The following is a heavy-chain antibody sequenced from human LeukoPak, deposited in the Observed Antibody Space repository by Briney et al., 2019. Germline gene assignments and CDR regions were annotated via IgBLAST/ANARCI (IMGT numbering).Heavy chain of an antibody. V-gene: IGHV3-30*04. CDR2: ISYDGSNK. CDR1: GFTFSSYA. J-gene: IGHJ4*02. D-gene: IGHD6-13*01. Sequence: GGSLRLSCAASGFTFSSYAMHWVRQAPGKGLEWVAVISYDGSNKYYADSVKGRFTISRDNSKNTLYLQMNSLRGEDTAVYYCAKGHSKIETLDYWGQGTLVTVSS. CDR3: AKGHSKIETLDY.